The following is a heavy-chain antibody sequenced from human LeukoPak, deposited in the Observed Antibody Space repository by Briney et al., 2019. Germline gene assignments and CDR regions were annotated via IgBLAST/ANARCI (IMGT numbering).Heavy chain of an antibody. CDR1: EFTFSSYW. J-gene: IGHJ4*02. CDR2: IKQDGSEK. Sequence: GGSLRLSCAASEFTFSSYWMSWVGQAPGKGLEWVANIKQDGSEKYYVDSVKGRFTISRDNAKNSLYLQMNSLRAEDTALYYCAKDLVLRYFEGSLDYWGQGTLVTVSS. CDR3: AKDLVLRYFEGSLDY. V-gene: IGHV3-7*03. D-gene: IGHD3-9*01.